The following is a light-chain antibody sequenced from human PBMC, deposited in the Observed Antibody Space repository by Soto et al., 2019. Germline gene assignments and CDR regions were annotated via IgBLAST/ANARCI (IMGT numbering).Light chain of an antibody. V-gene: IGKV3-11*01. J-gene: IGKJ4*01. Sequence: DIMVTQSPATLSLSPGESATLSCRASQSIGHFLVWYQQKPGQAPRLLISDASKRATGIPARFSGIGSGTDFTLTINSLQPEDSASYYCQQRSNWPVAFGGGTKVEIK. CDR1: QSIGHF. CDR2: DAS. CDR3: QQRSNWPVA.